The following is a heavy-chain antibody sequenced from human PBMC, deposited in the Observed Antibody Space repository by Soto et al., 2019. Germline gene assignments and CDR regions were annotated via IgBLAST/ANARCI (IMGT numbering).Heavy chain of an antibody. V-gene: IGHV1-18*01. CDR2: ISVYNDNT. Sequence: QVQLVQSGTDVRKPGASVKVSCKASGYTFTSYGFSWVRQAPGQGLEWIGWISVYNDNTNYAPKFQDRVTMTTDTSTNTAYMELRRLRSDDTAVYYCARDVGTMIVVSDGLDIWGQGTQVTVSS. J-gene: IGHJ3*02. D-gene: IGHD3-22*01. CDR3: ARDVGTMIVVSDGLDI. CDR1: GYTFTSYG.